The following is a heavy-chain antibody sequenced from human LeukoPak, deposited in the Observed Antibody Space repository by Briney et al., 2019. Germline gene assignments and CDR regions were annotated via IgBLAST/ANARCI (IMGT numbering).Heavy chain of an antibody. CDR1: GYTFTSYG. Sequence: ASVKVSCKASGYTFTSYGISWVRQAPGQGLEWMGWISTYNGDTNYAQNLQGRVSMTTDTSTNTVYMELRSLRSDDTAVYYCARDLYGSSSWPNFDYWGQGTLVTVSS. D-gene: IGHD6-13*01. CDR3: ARDLYGSSSWPNFDY. J-gene: IGHJ4*02. CDR2: ISTYNGDT. V-gene: IGHV1-18*01.